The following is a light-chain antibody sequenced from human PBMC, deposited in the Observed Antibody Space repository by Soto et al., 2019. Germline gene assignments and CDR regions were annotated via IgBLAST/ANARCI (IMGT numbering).Light chain of an antibody. V-gene: IGLV1-44*01. CDR3: AAWDDSLNGSYV. CDR2: SNN. Sequence: QSMLTQPPSASGTPGQRVTISCSGSSSNIGSNTVNWYQQLPGTAPKLLIYSNNQRPSGVPDRFSGSKSGTSASLAISGLQSEDEADYYCAAWDDSLNGSYVFGTGTKLTV. J-gene: IGLJ1*01. CDR1: SSNIGSNT.